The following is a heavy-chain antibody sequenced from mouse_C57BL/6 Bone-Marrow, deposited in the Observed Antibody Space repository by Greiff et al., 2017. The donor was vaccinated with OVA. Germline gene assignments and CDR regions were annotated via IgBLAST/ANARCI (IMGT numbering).Heavy chain of an antibody. J-gene: IGHJ4*01. V-gene: IGHV1-82*01. CDR2: IYPGDGDT. Sequence: VQLQQSGPELVKPGASVKISCKASGYAFSSSWMNWVKQKPGKGLEWIGRIYPGDGDTNYNGKFKGKATLTADKSSSTAYMQLSSLTSEDSAVYFCARDYYGSSYVEEAMDNWGEGNSETASS. D-gene: IGHD1-1*01. CDR3: ARDYYGSSYVEEAMDN. CDR1: GYAFSSSW.